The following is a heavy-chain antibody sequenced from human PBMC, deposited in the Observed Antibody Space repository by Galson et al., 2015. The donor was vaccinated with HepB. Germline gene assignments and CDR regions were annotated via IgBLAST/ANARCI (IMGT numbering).Heavy chain of an antibody. CDR2: LRGKAYGATT. V-gene: IGHV3-49*03. Sequence: SLRLSCAISGLTSRASATSWFRQAPGRGLEWVGFLRGKAYGATTEYAASVKGRFTISGDDSKSVAYLQMSSLKTEDTAVYYCASGFVTMFRGVINAYFGSWGQGTLVTVSS. J-gene: IGHJ5*02. D-gene: IGHD3-10*01. CDR1: GLTSRASA. CDR3: ASGFVTMFRGVINAYFGS.